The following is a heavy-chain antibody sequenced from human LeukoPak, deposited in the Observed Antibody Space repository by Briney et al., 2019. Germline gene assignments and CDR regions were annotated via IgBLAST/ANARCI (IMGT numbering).Heavy chain of an antibody. D-gene: IGHD3-22*01. CDR2: ISGSGGST. Sequence: GGSLRLSCAASGFTFSSYAMSWVRQAPGKGLEWVSAISGSGGSTYYADSVKGRFTISRDNSKNTLYLRMNSLRAEDTAVYYCAKDDGGSGYYFGFDPWGQGALVTVSS. J-gene: IGHJ5*02. V-gene: IGHV3-23*01. CDR3: AKDDGGSGYYFGFDP. CDR1: GFTFSSYA.